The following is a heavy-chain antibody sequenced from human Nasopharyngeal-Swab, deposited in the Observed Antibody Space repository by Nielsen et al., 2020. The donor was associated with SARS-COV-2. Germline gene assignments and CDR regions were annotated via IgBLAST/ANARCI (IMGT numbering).Heavy chain of an antibody. Sequence: SLKISCAASGFTFDDYAMHWVRQAPGKGLEWVSGISWNSGSIGYADSVKGRFTISRDNGKNSVYLQMNRLRVEETAVYYCARGHYAMDVWGQGITVTVSS. CDR1: GFTFDDYA. V-gene: IGHV3-9*01. CDR2: ISWNSGSI. D-gene: IGHD3-10*01. J-gene: IGHJ6*02. CDR3: ARGHYAMDV.